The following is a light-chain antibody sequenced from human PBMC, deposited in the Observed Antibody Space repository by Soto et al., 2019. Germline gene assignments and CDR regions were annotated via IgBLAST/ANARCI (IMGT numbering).Light chain of an antibody. CDR3: EAWDDSLNGPV. CDR1: SSNIGSNT. V-gene: IGLV1-44*01. J-gene: IGLJ2*01. Sequence: QSVLPQPPSASGTPGQRVTLSCSGSSSNIGSNTVKWYQQLPGTAPKLFMYSNNQRPSGVPDRFSGSKSGTSASLAISGLQSEDEADYYCEAWDDSLNGPVFGGGTKLTVL. CDR2: SNN.